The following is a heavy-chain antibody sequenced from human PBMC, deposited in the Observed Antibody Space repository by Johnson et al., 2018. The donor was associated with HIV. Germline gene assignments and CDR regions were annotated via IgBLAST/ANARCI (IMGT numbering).Heavy chain of an antibody. CDR1: GFTFNSYA. Sequence: VQLVESGGGVVQPGRSLRLSCAASGFTFNSYAMHWVRQAPGKGLEWVAVISYDGSNKYYADSVKGRFTISRDNSKNTLYVQMNRLRTEDTAVYFCAKGRSGGSGAFDIWGQGTMVTVSS. J-gene: IGHJ3*02. CDR2: ISYDGSNK. D-gene: IGHD3-10*01. CDR3: AKGRSGGSGAFDI. V-gene: IGHV3-30-3*01.